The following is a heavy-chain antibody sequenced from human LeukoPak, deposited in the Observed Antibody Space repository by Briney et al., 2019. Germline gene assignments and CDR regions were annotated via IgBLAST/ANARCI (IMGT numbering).Heavy chain of an antibody. CDR1: GGSLSSYY. Sequence: SETLSLTCTVSGGSLSSYYWSWIRQPAGKGLEWIGRIYTSGSTNYNPSLKSRVTMSVDTSKNQFSLKLSSVTAADTAVYYCARKRGDYQGATMTTYFDYWGQGTLVTVSS. V-gene: IGHV4-4*07. J-gene: IGHJ4*02. CDR2: IYTSGST. D-gene: IGHD3-22*01. CDR3: ARKRGDYQGATMTTYFDY.